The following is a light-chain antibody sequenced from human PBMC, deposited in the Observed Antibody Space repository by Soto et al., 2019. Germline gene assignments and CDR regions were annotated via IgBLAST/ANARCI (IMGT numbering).Light chain of an antibody. J-gene: IGKJ1*01. V-gene: IGKV1-39*01. Sequence: DLQMTQSPSSLSASVGDRVTITCRASQSISNYLNWYQQKPGNAPKLLIYAASSLQSGVPSRFSGSGSGTEFTLTISTLEPEDFASYYCQQSYSTPRTFGQGTRVEIK. CDR2: AAS. CDR3: QQSYSTPRT. CDR1: QSISNY.